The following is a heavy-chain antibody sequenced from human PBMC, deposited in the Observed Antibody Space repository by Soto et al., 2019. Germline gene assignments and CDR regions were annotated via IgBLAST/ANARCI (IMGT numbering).Heavy chain of an antibody. CDR3: ARHLDNGSPGQDY. Sequence: SETLSLTCTVSGGSISGYYWSYIRQPPGKGLEWIGEIYHSGSTKYNPSLNSRATISVDTSKNQFSLMLSSVTAADTAVYYCARHLDNGSPGQDYWGLGTLVTVSS. V-gene: IGHV4-59*08. CDR1: GGSISGYY. J-gene: IGHJ4*02. CDR2: IYHSGST. D-gene: IGHD2-2*03.